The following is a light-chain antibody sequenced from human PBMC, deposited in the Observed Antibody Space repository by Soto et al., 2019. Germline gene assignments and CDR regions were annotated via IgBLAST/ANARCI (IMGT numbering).Light chain of an antibody. V-gene: IGKV3-15*01. Sequence: EIVLTQSPATLSVSPGERATLSCRASQSVSSNLAWYQQKPGQAPRLLIYGASTRASGIPARFSGGGSGTEFTLTISSLQSEDFAVYYCQQYNWPPTFGQGTKVEIK. J-gene: IGKJ1*01. CDR1: QSVSSN. CDR2: GAS. CDR3: QQYNWPPT.